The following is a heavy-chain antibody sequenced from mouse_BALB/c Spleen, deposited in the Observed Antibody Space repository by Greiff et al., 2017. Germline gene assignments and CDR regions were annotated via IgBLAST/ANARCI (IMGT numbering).Heavy chain of an antibody. CDR3: ARVDYDYLYAMDY. V-gene: IGHV2-6-7*01. D-gene: IGHD2-4*01. J-gene: IGHJ4*01. CDR2: IWGDGST. Sequence: LVAPSQSLSITCTVSGFSLTGYGVNWVRQPPGKGLEWLGMIWGDGSTDYNSALKSRLSISKDNSKSQVFLKMNSLQTDDTARYYCARVDYDYLYAMDYWGQGTSVTVSS. CDR1: GFSLTGYG.